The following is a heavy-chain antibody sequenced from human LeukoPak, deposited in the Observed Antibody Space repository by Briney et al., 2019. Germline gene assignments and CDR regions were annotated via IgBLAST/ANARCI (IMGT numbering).Heavy chain of an antibody. D-gene: IGHD3-22*01. Sequence: ASVKVSCKASGYTFTGYYMHWVRQAPGQGLEWMGWINPNSGGTNYAQKFQGRVTMTRDTSISTAYMELSRLRSDDTAVYYCARAKHYYDSSGYYYINSPFDYWGQGTLVTVSS. CDR3: ARAKHYYDSSGYYYINSPFDY. CDR2: INPNSGGT. V-gene: IGHV1-2*02. J-gene: IGHJ4*02. CDR1: GYTFTGYY.